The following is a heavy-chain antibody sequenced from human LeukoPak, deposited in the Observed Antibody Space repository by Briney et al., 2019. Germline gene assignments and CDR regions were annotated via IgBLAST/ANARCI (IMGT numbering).Heavy chain of an antibody. CDR2: TSGSGST. CDR1: GGSMSNYF. J-gene: IGHJ5*02. D-gene: IGHD6-6*01. V-gene: IGHV4-4*07. Sequence: SETLSPTCTVSGGSMSNYFWSWIRQPAGKGLEWLGRTSGSGSTNYNPSLKSRVTMSVDTSKNQFSLKLSSVTAADTAVYYCAREGYSSSIDPWGQGTLVTVSS. CDR3: AREGYSSSIDP.